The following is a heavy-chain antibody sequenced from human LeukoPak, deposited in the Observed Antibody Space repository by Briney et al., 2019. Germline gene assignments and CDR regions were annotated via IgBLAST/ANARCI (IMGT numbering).Heavy chain of an antibody. D-gene: IGHD5-18*01. CDR3: AREYTAMVTAYFDY. CDR1: GFTFDDYG. CDR2: INWNGASR. Sequence: WGSLRLSCVASGFTFDDYGMSWVRQAPGQGPEWVSDINWNGASRRYADSVKGRFTISRDNAKNSLYLQMNSLRAEDTALYYCAREYTAMVTAYFDYWGQGTLVTVSS. J-gene: IGHJ4*02. V-gene: IGHV3-20*04.